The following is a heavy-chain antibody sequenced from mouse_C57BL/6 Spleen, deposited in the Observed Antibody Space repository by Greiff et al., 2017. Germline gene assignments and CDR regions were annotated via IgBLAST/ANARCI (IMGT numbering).Heavy chain of an antibody. J-gene: IGHJ2*01. Sequence: QVQLQQSGAELARPGASVKMSCKASGYTFTSYTMHWVKQRHGQGLEWIGYLKPISGYTKYNQKFKDKATLTADKSSSTAYMQLSSLTSEDSAVYYCARWGLRGGDYWGQGTTLTVSS. CDR3: ARWGLRGGDY. CDR1: GYTFTSYT. D-gene: IGHD2-4*01. CDR2: LKPISGYT. V-gene: IGHV1-4*01.